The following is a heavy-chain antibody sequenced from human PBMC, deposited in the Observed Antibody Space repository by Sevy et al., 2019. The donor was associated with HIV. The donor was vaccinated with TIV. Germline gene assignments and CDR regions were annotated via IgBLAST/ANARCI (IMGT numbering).Heavy chain of an antibody. CDR1: GYKFTTYW. CDR3: ERNVHMTTLIGGLYYFDS. V-gene: IGHV5-51*01. J-gene: IGHJ4*02. CDR2: IYPRDSDT. D-gene: IGHD4-4*01. Sequence: GESLKISCKASGYKFTTYWIGWARQMPGRGLGWMGMIYPRDSDTRYSPSFQGQVTISADTSINTANLQWSSLQASDTAMYLCERNVHMTTLIGGLYYFDSWGQGTLVTVSS.